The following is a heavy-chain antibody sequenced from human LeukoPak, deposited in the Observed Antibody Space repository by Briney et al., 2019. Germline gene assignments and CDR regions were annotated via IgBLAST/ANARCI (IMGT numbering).Heavy chain of an antibody. V-gene: IGHV1-2*06. CDR2: INPNSGDT. CDR1: GYTFTGYH. J-gene: IGHJ6*02. Sequence: ASVKVSCKASGYTFTGYHMHWVRQAPGQGLEWMGRINPNSGDTNYAQNFQGRVTMTRDTSISTAYMELSRLRSDDTAVYYCARDGRGDYGSGSYYRPYYYGMDVWGQGTTVTVSS. D-gene: IGHD3-10*01. CDR3: ARDGRGDYGSGSYYRPYYYGMDV.